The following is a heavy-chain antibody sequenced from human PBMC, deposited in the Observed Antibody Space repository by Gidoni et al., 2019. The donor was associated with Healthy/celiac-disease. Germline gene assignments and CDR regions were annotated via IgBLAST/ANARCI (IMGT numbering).Heavy chain of an antibody. CDR1: GYSISSGYY. V-gene: IGHV4-38-2*02. CDR3: EREDWNSHPYYYGMDV. J-gene: IGHJ6*02. CDR2: IYHSGST. D-gene: IGHD1-7*01. Sequence: QVQLQESGPGLVTPSDTLSLTCSVSGYSISSGYYWGWIRPPPGKELEWIGSIYHSGSTYYNPSIKSRVTISVDTSKNQFSLKLSAVTAADTAVYYWEREDWNSHPYYYGMDVWGQGTTVTVSS.